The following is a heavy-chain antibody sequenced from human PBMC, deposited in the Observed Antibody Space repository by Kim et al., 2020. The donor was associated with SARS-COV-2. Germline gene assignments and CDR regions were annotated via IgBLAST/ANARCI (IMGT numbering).Heavy chain of an antibody. V-gene: IGHV3-23*03. D-gene: IGHD3-10*01. CDR3: AKDSGGGYYYYYGMDV. Sequence: DPGQGRVPISRDASKTTLYLQMNSLRAEDTAVYYCAKDSGGGYYYYYGMDVWGQGTTVTVSS. J-gene: IGHJ6*02.